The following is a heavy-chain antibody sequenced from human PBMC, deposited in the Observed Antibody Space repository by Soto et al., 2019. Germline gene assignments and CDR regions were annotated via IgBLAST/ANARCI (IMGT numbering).Heavy chain of an antibody. CDR2: IYWDDDK. J-gene: IGHJ4*02. Sequence: QITLKESGPPLVRPAQTLTLTCAFSGFSLTTTHRGVAWIRQPPGKALEWLALIYWDDDKRYSPSLKNRLAISKDTSRNRVVLTITNMNPEDTGTYFCAHAGDYDLLSFDHWGPGTLVTVSS. CDR3: AHAGDYDLLSFDH. D-gene: IGHD4-17*01. V-gene: IGHV2-5*02. CDR1: GFSLTTTHRG.